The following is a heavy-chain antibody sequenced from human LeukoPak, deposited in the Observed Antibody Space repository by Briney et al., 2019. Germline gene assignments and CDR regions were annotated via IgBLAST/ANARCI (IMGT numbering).Heavy chain of an antibody. CDR3: ARSRYYDTGAFYEFDY. Sequence: SETLSLTCTVSGGSISSYYWSWVRQPPGKGLEWIGYISYSGSTNYNPSLKSRVTMSVDTSKNQFSLKLTSVTAADTAVYYCARSRYYDTGAFYEFDYWGQGTLVTVSS. CDR1: GGSISSYY. V-gene: IGHV4-59*01. D-gene: IGHD3-22*01. CDR2: ISYSGST. J-gene: IGHJ4*02.